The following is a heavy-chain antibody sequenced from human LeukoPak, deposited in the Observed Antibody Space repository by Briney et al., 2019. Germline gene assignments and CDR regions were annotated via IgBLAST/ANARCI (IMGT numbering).Heavy chain of an antibody. CDR1: GFAFSSYG. CDR3: AAWGSGLDY. J-gene: IGHJ4*02. Sequence: GGSLRLSCAASGFAFSSYGMYWLRQAPGKGLEWVAVIWYDGSNKYYADSVKGRFTVSRDNSKNTLYLQMNSLRAEDTAVYYCAAWGSGLDYWGQGTLVTVSS. V-gene: IGHV3-33*01. CDR2: IWYDGSNK. D-gene: IGHD7-27*01.